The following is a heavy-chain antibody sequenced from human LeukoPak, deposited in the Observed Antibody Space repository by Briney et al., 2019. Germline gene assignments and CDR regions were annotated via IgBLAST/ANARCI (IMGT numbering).Heavy chain of an antibody. D-gene: IGHD3-10*01. CDR3: ARSLRVRGVPDYMDV. J-gene: IGHJ6*03. CDR2: INSDGSRT. Sequence: PGGSLRLSCAASGFTFSNYWMHWVRQAPGKGLVWVSRINSDGSRTNYADSVKGRFTISRDNSKNTLYLQMNNLRADDTAVYYCARSLRVRGVPDYMDVWGKGTTVTVSS. V-gene: IGHV3-74*01. CDR1: GFTFSNYW.